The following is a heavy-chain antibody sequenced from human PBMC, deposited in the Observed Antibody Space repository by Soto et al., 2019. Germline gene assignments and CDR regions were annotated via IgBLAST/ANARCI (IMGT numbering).Heavy chain of an antibody. CDR1: GFNFGAYG. CDR3: VGESFYDLDD. Sequence: QVQLVESGGGVVQPGTSLRLACEASGFNFGAYGMHWVRQAPGKGLEWVAVISHDGTKTYYSDSVKGRFTVSRDDSKNSVFLQMNSLKTEDTAVYYCVGESFYDLDDWGQGTLVTVSS. J-gene: IGHJ4*02. V-gene: IGHV3-30*03. D-gene: IGHD5-12*01. CDR2: ISHDGTKT.